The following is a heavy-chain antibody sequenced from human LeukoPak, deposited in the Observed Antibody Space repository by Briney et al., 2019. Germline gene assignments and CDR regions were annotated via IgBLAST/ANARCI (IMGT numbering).Heavy chain of an antibody. D-gene: IGHD1-26*01. V-gene: IGHV5-51*01. Sequence: GESLKISCKGSGFSFTSYWIGWVRQMPGKGLEWMGIIYPADSDTKYSPSFQGQVTISADKSISTAYLQWSCLKASDSAMYYCARIIVGATDAFDIWGQGTMVTVSS. CDR1: GFSFTSYW. CDR3: ARIIVGATDAFDI. J-gene: IGHJ3*02. CDR2: IYPADSDT.